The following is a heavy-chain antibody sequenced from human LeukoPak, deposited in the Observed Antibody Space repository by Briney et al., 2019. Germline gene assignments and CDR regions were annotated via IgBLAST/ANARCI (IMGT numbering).Heavy chain of an antibody. CDR1: GGSVSSGSYY. D-gene: IGHD5-24*01. CDR2: IYYSGST. J-gene: IGHJ4*02. CDR3: ARGSITQRWLQRPHYYFDY. Sequence: PSETLSLTCTVSGGSVSSGSYYWSWIRQPPGKGLEWIGYIYYSGSTNYNPSLKSRVTISVDTSKNQFSLKLSSVTAADTAVYYCARGSITQRWLQRPHYYFDYWGQGTLVTVSS. V-gene: IGHV4-61*01.